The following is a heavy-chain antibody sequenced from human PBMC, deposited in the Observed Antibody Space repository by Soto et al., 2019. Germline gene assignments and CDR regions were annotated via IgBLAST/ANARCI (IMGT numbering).Heavy chain of an antibody. CDR2: ISYDGSNK. Sequence: QVQLVESGGGVVQPGRSLRLSCAASGFTFRSYGMHWVRQAPGKGLEWVAVISYDGSNKYYADSVKGRFTISRDNSKNTLYLQMNSLRAEDTAVYYCAKDWDYYDSSGYECFDYWGQGTLVTVSS. D-gene: IGHD3-22*01. CDR3: AKDWDYYDSSGYECFDY. J-gene: IGHJ4*02. CDR1: GFTFRSYG. V-gene: IGHV3-30*18.